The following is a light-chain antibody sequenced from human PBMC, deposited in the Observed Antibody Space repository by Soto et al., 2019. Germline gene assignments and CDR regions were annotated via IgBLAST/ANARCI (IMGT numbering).Light chain of an antibody. CDR1: QCINTL. V-gene: IGKV1-5*01. CDR3: EQYNSYCT. CDR2: GAS. Sequence: GARVTITCRASQCINTLLAWYQQKPGKDPKVLIYGASSLESGVTSRFSGSGSVTEFTLTISTLQPDDFATYYCEQYNSYCTFGQVNKVETK. J-gene: IGKJ1*01.